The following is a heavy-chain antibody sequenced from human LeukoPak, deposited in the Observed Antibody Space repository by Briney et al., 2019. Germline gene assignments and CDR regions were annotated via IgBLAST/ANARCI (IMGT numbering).Heavy chain of an antibody. CDR1: GFTFSSDW. V-gene: IGHV3-7*01. CDR2: IKEDGSGE. Sequence: GGSLRLSCAASGFTFSSDWMSWVRQAPGKGLEWVANIKEDGSGEYYVDSVKGRFTISRDNAKNSLYLQMNSLRAEDTAVYYCVRDYYYGSGAGGYGYWGQGTLVTVSS. J-gene: IGHJ4*02. CDR3: VRDYYYGSGAGGYGY. D-gene: IGHD3-10*01.